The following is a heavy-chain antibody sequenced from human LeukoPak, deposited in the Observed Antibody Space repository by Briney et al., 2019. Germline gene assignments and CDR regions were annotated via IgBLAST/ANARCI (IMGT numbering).Heavy chain of an antibody. J-gene: IGHJ5*02. D-gene: IGHD2-15*01. CDR2: ITSSSSYI. CDR1: GFTFSSYH. Sequence: PGGSLRLSCAASGFTFSSYHMNWVRQAPGKGLEWVSSITSSSSYIYYADSVKGRFTISRDNAKNSLYLQMNSLRAEDTAVYSCARGADGVSSNSRGWFDPWGQGTLVTVSS. V-gene: IGHV3-21*01. CDR3: ARGADGVSSNSRGWFDP.